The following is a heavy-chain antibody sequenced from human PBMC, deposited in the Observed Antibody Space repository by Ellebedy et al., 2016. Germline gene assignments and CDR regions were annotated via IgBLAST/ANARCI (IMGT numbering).Heavy chain of an antibody. CDR1: GLNFNTFF. D-gene: IGHD4-17*01. CDR2: ISAGSDTT. J-gene: IGHJ4*02. V-gene: IGHV3-23*01. CDR3: RQGHYADL. Sequence: GGSLRLXXTASGLNFNTFFMSWVRQAPGKGLEWVSTISAGSDTTRLADSVKGRFTISRDSSKNSVYLRTNNLRVEDTAVYYCRQGHYADLWGQGTLVTVSS.